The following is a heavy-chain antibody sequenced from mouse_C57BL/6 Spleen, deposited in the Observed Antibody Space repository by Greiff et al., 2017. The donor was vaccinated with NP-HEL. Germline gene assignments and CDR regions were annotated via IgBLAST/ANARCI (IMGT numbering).Heavy chain of an antibody. CDR1: GYTFTGYW. D-gene: IGHD1-1*01. V-gene: IGHV1-9*01. CDR2: ILPGSGST. Sequence: QVQLKQSGAELMKPGASVKLSCKATGYTFTGYWIEWVKQRPGHGLEWIGEILPGSGSTNYNEKFKGKATFTADTSSNTAYMQLSSLTTEDSAIYYCARDDYYGSSYVGWFAYWGQGTLVTVSA. J-gene: IGHJ3*01. CDR3: ARDDYYGSSYVGWFAY.